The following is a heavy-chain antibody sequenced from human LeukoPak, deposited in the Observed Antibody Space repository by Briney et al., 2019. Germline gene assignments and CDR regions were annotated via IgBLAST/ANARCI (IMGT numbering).Heavy chain of an antibody. V-gene: IGHV1-8*01. CDR1: GYTFTSYD. Sequence: GSSVNVSCKASGYTFTSYDINWVRQATGQGLEWMGWMNPNSGNTGYAQKFQGRVTMTRNTSISTAYMELSSLRSEDTAVYYCARGYVGATEYWFDPWGQGTLVTVSS. CDR3: ARGYVGATEYWFDP. J-gene: IGHJ5*02. CDR2: MNPNSGNT. D-gene: IGHD1-26*01.